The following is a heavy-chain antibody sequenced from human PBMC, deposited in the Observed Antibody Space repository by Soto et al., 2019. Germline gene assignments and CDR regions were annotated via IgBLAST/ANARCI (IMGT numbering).Heavy chain of an antibody. CDR3: ARVTAMTGAARYDY. J-gene: IGHJ4*02. CDR2: IYYRGNT. V-gene: IGHV4-31*03. CDR1: GASVDSGGYY. Sequence: QVQLQESGPGLVKTSQTLTLTCTVSGASVDSGGYYWTWIRQRQGKGLEGVGYIYYRGNTFSNPSLKRRLTISLGSSKNQFSLILTSVTAADTAVYSCARVTAMTGAARYDYWGQGTLVTVSS. D-gene: IGHD6-25*01.